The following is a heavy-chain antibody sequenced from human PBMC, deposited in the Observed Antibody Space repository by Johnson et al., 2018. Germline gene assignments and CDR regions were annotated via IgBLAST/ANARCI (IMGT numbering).Heavy chain of an antibody. Sequence: QVQLVQSGGGVVQPGRSLRLSCAASGFTFSSYGMHWVRQAPGKGLEWVAVIWYDGSNKYYADSVKGRFTISRDSSKNSLYLQVTGLRAEDTAVYSCARGGDYGDSLGAFDIWGKGTMVTVSS. CDR1: GFTFSSYG. CDR3: ARGGDYGDSLGAFDI. J-gene: IGHJ3*02. CDR2: IWYDGSNK. D-gene: IGHD4-17*01. V-gene: IGHV3-33*01.